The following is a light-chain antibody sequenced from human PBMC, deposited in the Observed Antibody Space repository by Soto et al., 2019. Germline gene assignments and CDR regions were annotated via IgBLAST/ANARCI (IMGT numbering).Light chain of an antibody. Sequence: EIVLTQSPATLSLSPAESATLSCRASQSVSKPLAWYQQKPGQAPRLLIDGASNRATGIPARFSGSGSGTEFTLTISSLEPEDFAVYFCQQRSSWPLTFGGGTKVDIK. CDR1: QSVSKP. J-gene: IGKJ4*02. CDR3: QQRSSWPLT. V-gene: IGKV3-11*01. CDR2: GAS.